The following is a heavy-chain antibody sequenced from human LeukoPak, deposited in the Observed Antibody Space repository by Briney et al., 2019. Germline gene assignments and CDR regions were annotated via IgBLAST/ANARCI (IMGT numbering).Heavy chain of an antibody. CDR2: INPNSGGT. V-gene: IGHV1-2*02. J-gene: IGHJ4*02. D-gene: IGHD6-19*01. Sequence: VASVKFSCKASGYTFTGYYMHWVRQAPGQGLEWMGWINPNSGGTNYAQKFQGRVTMTRDTSISTAYMELSRLRSDDTAVYYCARLRIAVAGIDYWGQGTLVTVSS. CDR1: GYTFTGYY. CDR3: ARLRIAVAGIDY.